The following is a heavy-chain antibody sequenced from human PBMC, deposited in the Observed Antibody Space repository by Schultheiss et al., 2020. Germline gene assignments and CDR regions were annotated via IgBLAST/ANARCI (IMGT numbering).Heavy chain of an antibody. D-gene: IGHD2-15*01. V-gene: IGHV4-39*01. J-gene: IGHJ5*02. CDR3: ARADCSGGSWDRVPPYSWFDP. CDR2: IYYSEST. Sequence: SETLSLTCAVSVGSISSSSYYWGWIRQPPGKGLEWIGSIYYSESTYYNPSLKSRVTISVDTSKNQFSLKLSSVTDADTAVYYCARADCSGGSWDRVPPYSWFDPEGQGTLVTVSS. CDR1: VGSISSSSYY.